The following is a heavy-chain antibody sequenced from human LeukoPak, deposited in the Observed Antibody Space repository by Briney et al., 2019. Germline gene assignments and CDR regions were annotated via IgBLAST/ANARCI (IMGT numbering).Heavy chain of an antibody. Sequence: GASVKVSCKVSGYTLTELSMHWVRQAPGKGLEWMGGFDPEDGETIYAQKFQGRVTMTEDTFTDTAYMELSSLRSEDTAVYYCATAWVSLVPAEPTDDKSYWYFDLWGRGTLVTVSS. J-gene: IGHJ2*01. D-gene: IGHD2-2*01. CDR3: ATAWVSLVPAEPTDDKSYWYFDL. CDR2: FDPEDGET. V-gene: IGHV1-24*01. CDR1: GYTLTELS.